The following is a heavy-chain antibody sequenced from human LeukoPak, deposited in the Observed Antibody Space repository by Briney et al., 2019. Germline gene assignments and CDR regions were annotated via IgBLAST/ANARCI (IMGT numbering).Heavy chain of an antibody. CDR3: AKDRNYVWGSYRPD. D-gene: IGHD3-16*02. J-gene: IGHJ4*02. V-gene: IGHV3-30*02. Sequence: GGSLRLSCAASGFTFSSYWMTWVRQAPGKGLEWVAFIRYDGSNKYYADSVKGRFTISRDNSKNTLYLQMNSLRAEDTAVYYCAKDRNYVWGSYRPDWGQGTLVTVSS. CDR1: GFTFSSYW. CDR2: IRYDGSNK.